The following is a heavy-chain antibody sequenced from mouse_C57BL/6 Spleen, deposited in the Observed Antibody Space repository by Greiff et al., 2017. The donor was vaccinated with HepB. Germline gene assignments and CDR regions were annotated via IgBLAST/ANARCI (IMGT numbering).Heavy chain of an antibody. CDR2: INPSSGYT. Sequence: VQLVESGAELARPGASVKMSCKASGYTFTSYTMHWVKQRPGQGLEWIGYINPSSGYTKYNQKFKDKATLTADKSSSTAYMQLSSLTSEDSAVYYCASPLPTVVVEGNYYAMDYWGQGTSVTVSS. J-gene: IGHJ4*01. CDR1: GYTFTSYT. V-gene: IGHV1-4*01. CDR3: ASPLPTVVVEGNYYAMDY. D-gene: IGHD1-1*01.